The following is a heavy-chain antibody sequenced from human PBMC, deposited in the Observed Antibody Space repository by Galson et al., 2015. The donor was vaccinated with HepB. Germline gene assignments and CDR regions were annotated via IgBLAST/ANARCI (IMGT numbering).Heavy chain of an antibody. CDR1: GFTFSSYA. D-gene: IGHD3-3*02. CDR3: ARDSAFLEWLYYFDY. J-gene: IGHJ4*02. CDR2: ISYDGSNK. Sequence: SLRLSCAASGFTFSSYAMHWVRQAPGKGLEWVAVISYDGSNKYYADSVKGRFTISRDNSKNTLYLQMNSLRAEDTAVYYCARDSAFLEWLYYFDYWGQGTLVTVSS. V-gene: IGHV3-30-3*01.